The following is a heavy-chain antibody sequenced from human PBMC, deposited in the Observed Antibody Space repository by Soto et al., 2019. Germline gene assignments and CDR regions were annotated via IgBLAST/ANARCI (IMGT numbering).Heavy chain of an antibody. V-gene: IGHV1-24*01. CDR3: ATSSNYDILTGSDY. J-gene: IGHJ4*02. CDR1: GYTLTELS. Sequence: ASVKVSCKVSGYTLTELSMHWVRQAPGKGLEWMGGFDPEDGETIYAQKFQGRVTMTEDTSADTAYMELSSLRSEDTAVYYCATSSNYDILTGSDYWGQGTLVTVSS. D-gene: IGHD3-9*01. CDR2: FDPEDGET.